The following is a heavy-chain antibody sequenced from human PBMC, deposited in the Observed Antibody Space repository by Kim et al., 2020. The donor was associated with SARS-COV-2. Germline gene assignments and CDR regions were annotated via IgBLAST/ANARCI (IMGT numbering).Heavy chain of an antibody. V-gene: IGHV3-7*01. CDR3: AGGAGWIIDF. CDR2: ER. D-gene: IGHD6-19*01. Sequence: ERQYVDSVEGRFTISRDNAKKLVFLQMTSLRVEDTAVYYCAGGAGWIIDFWGRGTLVTVSS. J-gene: IGHJ2*01.